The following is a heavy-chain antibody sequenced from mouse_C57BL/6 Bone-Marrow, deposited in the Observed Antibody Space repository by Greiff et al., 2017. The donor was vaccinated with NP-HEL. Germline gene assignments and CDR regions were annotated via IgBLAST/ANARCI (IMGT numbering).Heavy chain of an antibody. D-gene: IGHD1-1*01. CDR2: ISDGGSYT. V-gene: IGHV5-4*01. Sequence: DVKLVESGGGLVKPGGSLKLSCAASGFTFSSYAMSWVRQTPEKRLEWVATISDGGSYTYYPDNVKGRFTISRDNAKNNLYLQMGHLKSEDTAMYNCAREGDYYGSSPYYCDYWGQGTTLTVSS. J-gene: IGHJ2*01. CDR1: GFTFSSYA. CDR3: AREGDYYGSSPYYCDY.